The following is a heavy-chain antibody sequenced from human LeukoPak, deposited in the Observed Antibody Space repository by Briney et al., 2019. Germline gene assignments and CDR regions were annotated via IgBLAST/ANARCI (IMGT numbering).Heavy chain of an antibody. D-gene: IGHD3-10*01. Sequence: ASVKVSCKASGYTFTSYAMHWVRQAPGQRLEWMGWINAGSGNTKYSQKFQGRVTITRDTSASTAYMELSSLRSEDTAVYYCARSQNYYGSGARFDPWGQGTLVTVSS. J-gene: IGHJ5*02. CDR1: GYTFTSYA. CDR3: ARSQNYYGSGARFDP. CDR2: INAGSGNT. V-gene: IGHV1-3*01.